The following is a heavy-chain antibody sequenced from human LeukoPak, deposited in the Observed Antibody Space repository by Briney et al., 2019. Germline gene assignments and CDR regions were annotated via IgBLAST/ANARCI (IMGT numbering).Heavy chain of an antibody. CDR1: GGSISSYY. Sequence: SETLSLTCTVSGGSISSYYWSWIRQPAGKGLEWIGRIYTSGSTYYNPSLKSRVTMSVDTSKNQFSLKLSSVTAADTAVYYCARAGWVRGVIITGFDPWGQGTLVTVSS. CDR3: ARAGWVRGVIITGFDP. CDR2: IYTSGST. D-gene: IGHD3-10*01. J-gene: IGHJ5*02. V-gene: IGHV4-4*07.